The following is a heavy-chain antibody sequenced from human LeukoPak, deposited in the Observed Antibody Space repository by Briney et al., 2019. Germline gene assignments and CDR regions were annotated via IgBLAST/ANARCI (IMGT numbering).Heavy chain of an antibody. Sequence: PSETLSLTCAVYGGSFSGYYWSWIRQPPGKGLEWIGEINHSGSTNYNPSLKSRVTISVDTSKNQFSLKLTSVTAADTAVYYCARYANCGGDCYVFDYWGQGTLVTVSS. J-gene: IGHJ4*02. CDR1: GGSFSGYY. V-gene: IGHV4-34*01. D-gene: IGHD2-21*02. CDR2: INHSGST. CDR3: ARYANCGGDCYVFDY.